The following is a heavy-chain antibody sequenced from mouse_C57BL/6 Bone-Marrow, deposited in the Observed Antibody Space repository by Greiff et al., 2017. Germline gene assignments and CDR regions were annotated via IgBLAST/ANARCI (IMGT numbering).Heavy chain of an antibody. J-gene: IGHJ1*03. Sequence: VQLQQPGTELVKPGASVKLSCKASGYTFTSYWMHWVKQRPGQGLEWIGNINPSNGGTNYNEKFKSKATLTVDKSSSTAYMQLSSLTSEDSAVYYCALPYYGSSYGYWYFDVWGTGTTVTVSS. V-gene: IGHV1-53*01. CDR1: GYTFTSYW. CDR2: INPSNGGT. D-gene: IGHD1-1*01. CDR3: ALPYYGSSYGYWYFDV.